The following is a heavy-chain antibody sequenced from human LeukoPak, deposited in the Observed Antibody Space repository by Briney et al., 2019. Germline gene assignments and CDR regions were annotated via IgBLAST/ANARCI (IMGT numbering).Heavy chain of an antibody. J-gene: IGHJ4*02. D-gene: IGHD3-10*01. CDR2: IRYDGSNK. V-gene: IGHV3-30*02. Sequence: GGSLGLSCAASGFTFSGYGMHWVRQAPGKGLEWVAFIRYDGSNKYYADSVKGRFTISRDNSKNTLYLQMNSLRAEDTAVYYCAKFYGSGSYGTSDYWGQGTLVTVSS. CDR1: GFTFSGYG. CDR3: AKFYGSGSYGTSDY.